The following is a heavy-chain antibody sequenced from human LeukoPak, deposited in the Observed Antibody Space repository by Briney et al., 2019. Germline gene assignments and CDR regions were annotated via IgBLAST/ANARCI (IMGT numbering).Heavy chain of an antibody. CDR1: GYTFTTYD. Sequence: ASVKVSCKASGYTFTTYDINWVRQAPGQGLEWMGWMNPNSGNTGYAQKFQGRVTMTRNTSISTAYMELSSLRSEDTAVYYCARRGSLVPGYFDYWGQGTLVTVSS. CDR3: ARRGSLVPGYFDY. V-gene: IGHV1-8*01. J-gene: IGHJ4*02. D-gene: IGHD6-13*01. CDR2: MNPNSGNT.